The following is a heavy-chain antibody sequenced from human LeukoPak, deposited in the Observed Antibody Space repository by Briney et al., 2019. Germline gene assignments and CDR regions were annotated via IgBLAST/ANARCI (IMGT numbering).Heavy chain of an antibody. V-gene: IGHV1-3*01. CDR3: ARWKKTGFDY. D-gene: IGHD1-1*01. CDR1: GYTLTELS. CDR2: INAGNGNT. J-gene: IGHJ4*02. Sequence: ASVKVSCKVSGYTLTELSMHWVRQAPGQRLEWMGWINAGNGNTKYSQKFQGRVTITRDTSASTAYMELSSLRSEDTAVYYCARWKKTGFDYWGQGTLVTVSS.